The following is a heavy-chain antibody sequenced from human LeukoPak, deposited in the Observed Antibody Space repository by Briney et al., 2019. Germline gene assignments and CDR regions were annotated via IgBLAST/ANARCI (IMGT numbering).Heavy chain of an antibody. D-gene: IGHD3-16*02. CDR1: GYTFTGYH. Sequence: GASVKVSCKTTGYTFTGYHLHWVRQAPGQGLEWMAWIQSDSGDTNYAQKFQGRVTVTGDKFTRTSYIEVDRLSSDDTAVYYCARDLTGDLYTFFDYRGQGTLVTVSS. V-gene: IGHV1-2*02. CDR2: IQSDSGDT. J-gene: IGHJ4*02. CDR3: ARDLTGDLYTFFDY.